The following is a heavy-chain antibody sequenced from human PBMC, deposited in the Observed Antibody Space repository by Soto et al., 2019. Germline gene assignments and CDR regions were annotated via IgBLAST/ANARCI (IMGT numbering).Heavy chain of an antibody. CDR2: ICYSGST. CDR1: VGSISSSSYY. Sequence: SETLSLTCTVSVGSISSSSYYWGWIRQPPGKGLEWIGSICYSGSTCYNPSLKSRVTISVDTSKNQFSLKLSSVTAADTAVYYCARDRLMATAGTARHYFGLDVWGQGTTVTVSS. V-gene: IGHV4-39*07. D-gene: IGHD5-18*01. J-gene: IGHJ6*02. CDR3: ARDRLMATAGTARHYFGLDV.